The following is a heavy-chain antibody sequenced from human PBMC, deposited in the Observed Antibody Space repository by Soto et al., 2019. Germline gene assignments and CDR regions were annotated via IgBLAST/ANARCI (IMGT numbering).Heavy chain of an antibody. V-gene: IGHV3-15*01. CDR2: IKSKTDGGTT. Sequence: PGGSLRLSCAASGFTVSNAWMSWVRQAPGKGLEWVGRIKSKTDGGTTDYAAPVKGRFTISRDDSKNTLYLQMNSLKTEDTAVYYCTRTIGSYYYDSSGYYYFDYWGQGT. J-gene: IGHJ4*02. CDR3: TRTIGSYYYDSSGYYYFDY. D-gene: IGHD3-22*01. CDR1: GFTVSNAW.